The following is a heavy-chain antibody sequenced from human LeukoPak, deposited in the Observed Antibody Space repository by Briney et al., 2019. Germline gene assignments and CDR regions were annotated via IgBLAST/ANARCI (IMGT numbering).Heavy chain of an antibody. CDR1: GYSISSGYY. V-gene: IGHV4-38-2*02. CDR3: ARAPYYYDSSGYPDY. D-gene: IGHD3-22*01. CDR2: IYHSGST. J-gene: IGHJ4*02. Sequence: SETLSLTCTVSGYSISSGYYWGWIRQPPGKGLEWIGSIYHSGSTYYNPSLKSRVTISVDTSKNQFSLKLSSVTAADTAVYYCARAPYYYDSSGYPDYWGQGTLVTVSS.